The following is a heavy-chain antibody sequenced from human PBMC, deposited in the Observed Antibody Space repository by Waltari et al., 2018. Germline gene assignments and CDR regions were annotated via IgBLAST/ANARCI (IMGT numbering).Heavy chain of an antibody. Sequence: QVQLVESGGGVVQPGTSLRLSCAASGFIFRNNGMNWVRQAPGKGLEWVAIIWYDGNDKYYADSVRGRFTISRDNFKNMVYLQMNSLRAEDTAIYYCARHTSGYQDVWGQGTMVTVSS. D-gene: IGHD3-22*01. V-gene: IGHV3-33*01. CDR3: ARHTSGYQDV. CDR2: IWYDGNDK. CDR1: GFIFRNNG. J-gene: IGHJ3*01.